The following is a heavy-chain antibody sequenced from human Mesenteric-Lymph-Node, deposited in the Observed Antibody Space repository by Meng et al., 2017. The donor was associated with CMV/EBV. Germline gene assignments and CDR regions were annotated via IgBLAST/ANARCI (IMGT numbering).Heavy chain of an antibody. J-gene: IGHJ4*02. D-gene: IGHD5-24*01. CDR3: ARRDGYTSYYFDS. V-gene: IGHV4-59*08. CDR1: GASVNTYY. Sequence: TCNVSGASVNTYYWSWLRQPPGKGLEWIGDIYYTGNTNYNPSLKSRVTMAVDTSTNQFSLRQSSVTAADTAVYYCARRDGYTSYYFDSWGQGALVTVSS. CDR2: IYYTGNT.